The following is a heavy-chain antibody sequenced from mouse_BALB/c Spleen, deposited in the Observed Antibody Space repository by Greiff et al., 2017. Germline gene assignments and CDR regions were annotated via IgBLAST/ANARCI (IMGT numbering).Heavy chain of an antibody. CDR2: IDPANGNT. Sequence: DVKLQESGAELVKPGASVKLSCTASGFNIKDTYMHWVKQRPEQGLEWIGRIDPANGNTKYDPKFQGKATITADTSSNTAYLQLSSLTSEDTAVYYCARSGYGSLAWFAYWGQGTLVTVSA. D-gene: IGHD1-1*01. CDR1: GFNIKDTY. J-gene: IGHJ3*01. CDR3: ARSGYGSLAWFAY. V-gene: IGHV14-3*02.